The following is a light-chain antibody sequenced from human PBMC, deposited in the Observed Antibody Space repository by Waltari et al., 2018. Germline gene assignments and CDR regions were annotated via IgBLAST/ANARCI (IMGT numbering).Light chain of an antibody. V-gene: IGLV2-14*01. CDR1: SSDVGGYHY. CDR2: DVS. J-gene: IGLJ3*02. CDR3: CSFTSRSTWV. Sequence: QSALTQPASVSGSPGQSITISCTGTSSDVGGYHYFSWYQQHPGKVPKRLIFDVSNRPSGVSNRFSGSKSGNTASLTISGLQAEDESDYYCCSFTSRSTWVFGGGTKLTVL.